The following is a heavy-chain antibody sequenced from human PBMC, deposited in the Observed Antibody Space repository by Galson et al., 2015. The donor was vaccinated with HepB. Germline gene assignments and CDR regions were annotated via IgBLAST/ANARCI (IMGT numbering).Heavy chain of an antibody. CDR1: GYTFTSYA. V-gene: IGHV7-4-1*02. CDR2: INTNTGNP. CDR3: AREGGKKSYGLYYYYGMDV. J-gene: IGHJ6*02. Sequence: SVKVSCKASGYTFTSYAMNWVRQAPEQGLEWMGWINTNTGNPTYAQGFTGRFVFSLDTSVSTAYLQISSLKAEDTAVYYCAREGGKKSYGLYYYYGMDVWGQGTTVTVSS. D-gene: IGHD5-18*01.